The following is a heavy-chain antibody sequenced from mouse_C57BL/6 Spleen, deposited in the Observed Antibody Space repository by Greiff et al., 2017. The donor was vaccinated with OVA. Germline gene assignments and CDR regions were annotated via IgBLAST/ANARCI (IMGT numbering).Heavy chain of an antibody. D-gene: IGHD1-1*01. CDR3: ARRDYYGSSYYFDY. V-gene: IGHV1-18*01. Sequence: DVQLVESGPELVKPGASVKIPCKASGYTFTDYNMDWVKQSHGKSLEWIGDINPNNGGTIYNQKFKGKATLTVDKSSSTAYMELRSLTSEDTAVYYCARRDYYGSSYYFDYWGQGTTLTVSS. J-gene: IGHJ2*01. CDR2: INPNNGGT. CDR1: GYTFTDYN.